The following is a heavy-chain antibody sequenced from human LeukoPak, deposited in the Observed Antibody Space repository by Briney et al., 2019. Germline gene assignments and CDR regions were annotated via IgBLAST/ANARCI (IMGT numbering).Heavy chain of an antibody. CDR1: GFTFSNYA. CDR2: INQDGSEK. D-gene: IGHD1-26*01. CDR3: ARGDTIVPDD. V-gene: IGHV3-7*01. Sequence: GGSLRLSCAASGFTFSNYAMSWVRQAPGKGLEWVANINQDGSEKYYVDSMKGRFTISRDNAKNSLYLQMNSLRVEDTAVYYCARGDTIVPDDWGQGTLVTVSS. J-gene: IGHJ4*02.